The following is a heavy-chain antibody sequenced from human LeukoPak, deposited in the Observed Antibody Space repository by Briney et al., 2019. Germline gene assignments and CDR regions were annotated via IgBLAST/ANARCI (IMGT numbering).Heavy chain of an antibody. D-gene: IGHD6-19*01. V-gene: IGHV4-4*07. CDR3: ARGGYSSGWYYDY. J-gene: IGHJ4*02. Sequence: SETLSLTCSVSGDSGPHYWTWIRQPAGKGLEWIGRISATGSPNYNTSLTSRISMSFDTSKNQISLMLTSVTAADTAVYYCARGGYSSGWYYDYWGQGTLVTVSS. CDR1: GDSGPHY. CDR2: ISATGSP.